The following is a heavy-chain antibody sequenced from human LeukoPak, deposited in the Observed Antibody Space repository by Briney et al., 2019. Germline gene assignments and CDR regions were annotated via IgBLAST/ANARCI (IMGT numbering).Heavy chain of an antibody. CDR3: AKDRLYYYGSGPYYYYYGMDV. J-gene: IGHJ6*02. CDR2: ISYDGSNK. V-gene: IGHV3-30*18. D-gene: IGHD3-10*01. Sequence: SGGSLRLSCAASGFTFSSYAMHWVRQAPGKGLEWVAVISYDGSNKYYADSVKGRFTISRDNSKNTLYLQMSSLRAEDTAVYYCAKDRLYYYGSGPYYYYYGMDVWGQGTTVTVSS. CDR1: GFTFSSYA.